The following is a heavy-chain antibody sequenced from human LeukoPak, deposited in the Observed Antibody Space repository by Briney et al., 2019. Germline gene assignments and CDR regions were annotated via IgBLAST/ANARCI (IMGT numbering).Heavy chain of an antibody. J-gene: IGHJ4*02. CDR3: ARGGLYDFWSGYPGYFDY. V-gene: IGHV4-34*01. CDR2: INHSGST. Sequence: PSETLSLTCAVYGGSFSGYYWSWIRQPPGKGLEWIGEINHSGSTNYNPSLKSRVTISVDTSKNQFSLKLSSVTAADTAVYYCARGGLYDFWSGYPGYFDYWGQGTLVTVSS. D-gene: IGHD3-3*01. CDR1: GGSFSGYY.